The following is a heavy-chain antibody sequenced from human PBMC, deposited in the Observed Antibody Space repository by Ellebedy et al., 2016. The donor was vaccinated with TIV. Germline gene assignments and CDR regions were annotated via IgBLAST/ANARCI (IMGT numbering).Heavy chain of an antibody. CDR3: AKYRIDSAAGRHFDS. D-gene: IGHD2-21*01. J-gene: IGHJ4*02. CDR1: EFTITNYA. CDR2: ITVSGA. Sequence: GESLKISCAASEFTITNYAMNWVRQAPGKRLEWVSVITVSGAYYANSVQGRFTISRDNSKNTLYLHMNSLSAEDTAVYYCAKYRIDSAAGRHFDSWGQGTLVTVSS. V-gene: IGHV3-23*01.